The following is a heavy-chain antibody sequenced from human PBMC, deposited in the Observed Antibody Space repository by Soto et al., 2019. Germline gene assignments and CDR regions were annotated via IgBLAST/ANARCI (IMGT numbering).Heavy chain of an antibody. CDR1: GFTFSSYG. CDR2: ISYDGSNK. D-gene: IGHD3-22*01. V-gene: IGHV3-30*03. CDR3: ARDGNYYDSRGPCVYY. Sequence: QVQLVEYGGGVVQPGRSLRLSCAASGFTFSSYGMHWIRQAPGKGLEWVAVISYDGSNKYYADSVKGRFTISRDNSKNTLYLQMNSLRAEDTAVYYCARDGNYYDSRGPCVYYWGQGTLVTVSS. J-gene: IGHJ4*02.